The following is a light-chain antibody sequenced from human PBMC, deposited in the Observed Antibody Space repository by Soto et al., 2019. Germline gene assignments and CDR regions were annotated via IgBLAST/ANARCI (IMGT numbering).Light chain of an antibody. Sequence: QSALTQPASVSGSPGQSITTSCTGTSSDVGGYNYVSWYQQHPGNAPKLMIYEVSNRPSGVSNRFSGSKSGNTASLTISGLQAEDEADYYCSSYTSTTTRVFGGGTKLTVL. J-gene: IGLJ3*02. V-gene: IGLV2-14*01. CDR2: EVS. CDR1: SSDVGGYNY. CDR3: SSYTSTTTRV.